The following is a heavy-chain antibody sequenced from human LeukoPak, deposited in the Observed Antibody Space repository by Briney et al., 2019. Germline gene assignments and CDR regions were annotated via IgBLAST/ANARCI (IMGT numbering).Heavy chain of an antibody. V-gene: IGHV1-18*01. D-gene: IGHD1-7*01. CDR2: ISAYNGNA. CDR1: GYTFSGYA. J-gene: IGHJ4*02. Sequence: ASVKVSCTASGYTFSGYAITWVRQAPGQGLQWMGWISAYNGNAKSAQSVQGRVTMTTDKSTSTAYMDLRSLTSDDTAVYYCARAGFYPLTGITHIDYWGQGTLVTVSS. CDR3: ARAGFYPLTGITHIDY.